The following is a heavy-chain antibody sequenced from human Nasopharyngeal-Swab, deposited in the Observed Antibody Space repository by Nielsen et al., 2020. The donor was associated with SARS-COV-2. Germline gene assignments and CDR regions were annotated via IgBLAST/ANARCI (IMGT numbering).Heavy chain of an antibody. CDR3: ARGDIVVVPAAILYYYYMDV. D-gene: IGHD2-2*02. J-gene: IGHJ6*03. V-gene: IGHV3-7*01. CDR2: IKQDGSEK. Sequence: GGTLRLSCAASGFTFSSDGMSWVRQATGKGREGVANIKQDGSEKYYVDSVKGRFTISRDNAKNSLYLQMNSLRAEDTAVYYCARGDIVVVPAAILYYYYMDVWGKGTTVTVSS. CDR1: GFTFSSDG.